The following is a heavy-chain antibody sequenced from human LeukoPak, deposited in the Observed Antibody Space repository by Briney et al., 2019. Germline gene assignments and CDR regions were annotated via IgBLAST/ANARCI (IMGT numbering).Heavy chain of an antibody. CDR3: NTMNH. V-gene: IGHV5-10-1*01. D-gene: IGHD3-22*01. J-gene: IGHJ5*02. CDR2: IDPSESFT. CDR1: GYSFSSYW. Sequence: HGESLKISCKGSGYSFSSYWISWVRQMPGKGLEWMGNIDPSESFTNYSPSFQGHVTVSADKSTATAFLQWSSLKASDTVMYYCNTMNHWGQGTLVTVSS.